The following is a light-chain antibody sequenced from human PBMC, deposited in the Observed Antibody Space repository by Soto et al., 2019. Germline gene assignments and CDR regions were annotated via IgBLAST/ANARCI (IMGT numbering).Light chain of an antibody. CDR1: QGINNY. Sequence: IPMTQSPSSLSASAGDRISITCRASQGINNYLNWYQQKPGKAPQLLIYGASTLHSGVPSRFSGSASGTDFTLTISFLQPEDSATYYCQQSFNNPTFGQGTKVEIK. V-gene: IGKV1-39*01. J-gene: IGKJ1*01. CDR3: QQSFNNPT. CDR2: GAS.